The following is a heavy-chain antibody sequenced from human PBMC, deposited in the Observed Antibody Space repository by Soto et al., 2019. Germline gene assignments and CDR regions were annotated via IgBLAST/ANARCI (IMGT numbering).Heavy chain of an antibody. V-gene: IGHV3-53*02. Sequence: EVQLVETGGGLIQPGGSLRLSCAVSGFTVSTNYMSWVRQAPGKGLEWVSALYSGGSTYYADSVKGRFTISRDNSKNTLHLQMNSLSSEDTALDYWARHRDAFSSTFDYWGQGTLVTVSS. CDR3: ARHRDAFSSTFDY. J-gene: IGHJ4*02. CDR1: GFTVSTNY. CDR2: LYSGGST. D-gene: IGHD3-3*02.